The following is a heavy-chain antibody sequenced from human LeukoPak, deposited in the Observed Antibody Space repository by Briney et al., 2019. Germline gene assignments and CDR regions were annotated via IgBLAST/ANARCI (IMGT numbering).Heavy chain of an antibody. Sequence: GGSLGLSCAASGFTYSSYAMTWVRQAPGKGLEWVSAISASGSSTYYADCVKGRFTISRDNSKNTLYLQMNSLKAEGTAVYYCAKDHLPTAIRTGIDYWGQGTLVTVSS. CDR2: ISASGSST. CDR3: AKDHLPTAIRTGIDY. J-gene: IGHJ4*02. D-gene: IGHD2-2*01. V-gene: IGHV3-23*01. CDR1: GFTYSSYA.